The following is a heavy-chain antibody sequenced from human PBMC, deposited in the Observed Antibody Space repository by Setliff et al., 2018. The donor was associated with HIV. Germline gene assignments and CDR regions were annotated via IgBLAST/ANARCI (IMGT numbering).Heavy chain of an antibody. J-gene: IGHJ6*03. CDR1: GGSLSDNY. Sequence: PSETLSLTCAVYGGSLSDNYGSGIRQSPGKGLERIGETNRSGRTKYSPSLRSRVSISVDTSKTQFSLKLSSVTAADTAVYYCARVSSTYLYSIFRNYYYPMDVLGNATTVTVSS. V-gene: IGHV4-34*01. CDR2: TNRSGRT. CDR3: ARVSSTYLYSIFRNYYYPMDV. D-gene: IGHD2-8*01.